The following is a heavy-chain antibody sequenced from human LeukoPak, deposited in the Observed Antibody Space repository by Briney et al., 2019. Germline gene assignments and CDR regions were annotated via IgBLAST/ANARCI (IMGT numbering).Heavy chain of an antibody. J-gene: IGHJ4*02. V-gene: IGHV3-30*02. Sequence: GGSLRLSCASSGFTFSSYAMSWVRQAPGKGLEWVAFIRYDSSDKYNADSVKGRFTISRDNAQNSLYLLMDSLRDEDAAVYFCASMWEGGYWGQGTLVTVSS. CDR2: IRYDSSDK. D-gene: IGHD1-26*01. CDR1: GFTFSSYA. CDR3: ASMWEGGY.